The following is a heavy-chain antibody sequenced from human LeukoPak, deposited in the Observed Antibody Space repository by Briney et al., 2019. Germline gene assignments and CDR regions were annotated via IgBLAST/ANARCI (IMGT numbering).Heavy chain of an antibody. CDR3: ARGEVAGDLSFDP. J-gene: IGHJ5*02. Sequence: GASVKVSCKASGFTFTGYYMHWVRQAPGQGLEWMGWINPNSGGTNYAQKFQGRVTMTRDTSISTAYMELSRLRSDDTAVYYCARGEVAGDLSFDPWGQGTLVTVSS. CDR1: GFTFTGYY. V-gene: IGHV1-2*02. CDR2: INPNSGGT. D-gene: IGHD6-19*01.